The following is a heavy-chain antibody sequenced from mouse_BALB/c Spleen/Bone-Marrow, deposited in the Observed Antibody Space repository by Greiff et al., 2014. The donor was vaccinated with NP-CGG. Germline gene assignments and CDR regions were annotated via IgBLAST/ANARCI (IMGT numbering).Heavy chain of an antibody. CDR1: GYTSTNYW. J-gene: IGHJ2*02. CDR2: IEPSDSYT. Sequence: VQLVESGAEVVKPGASVKVSCKASGYTSTNYWMQWVKQRPGQGLEWIGEIEPSDSYTNYNQDFKGKATLTVDKSSSTAYMQLSSLTSEDSAVYYCARGRTTVVSDYWGQGTSLTVSS. D-gene: IGHD1-1*01. CDR3: ARGRTTVVSDY. V-gene: IGHV1-69*02.